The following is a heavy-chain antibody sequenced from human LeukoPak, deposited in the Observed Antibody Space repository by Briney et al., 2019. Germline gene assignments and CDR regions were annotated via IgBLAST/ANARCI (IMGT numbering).Heavy chain of an antibody. D-gene: IGHD5-18*01. V-gene: IGHV4-59*01. CDR1: GGSISSYY. CDR2: IYYSGST. J-gene: IGHJ4*02. Sequence: SETLSLTCTVSGGSISSYYWSWTRQPPGKGLEWIGYIYYSGSTNYNPSLKSRVTISVDTSKNQFSLKLSSVTAADTAVYYCARIQLQNDNFDYWGQGTLVTVSS. CDR3: ARIQLQNDNFDY.